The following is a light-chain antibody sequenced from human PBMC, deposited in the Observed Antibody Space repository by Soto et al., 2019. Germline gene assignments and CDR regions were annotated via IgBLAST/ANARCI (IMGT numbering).Light chain of an antibody. CDR2: DAS. CDR1: QNILSY. CDR3: QQYGSSPKT. J-gene: IGKJ1*01. V-gene: IGKV3D-20*01. Sequence: EIVLTQSPGTLSLSPGERATLSCRASQNILSYLAWYQQKPGLAPRLLIYDASSRATGIPDRFSGSGSGTDFTLTISRLEPEDFAVYYCQQYGSSPKTFGQGTKVDIK.